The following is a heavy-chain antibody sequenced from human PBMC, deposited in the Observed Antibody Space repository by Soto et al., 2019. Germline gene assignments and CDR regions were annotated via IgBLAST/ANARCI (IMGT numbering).Heavy chain of an antibody. D-gene: IGHD5-18*01. CDR2: IYYSGST. V-gene: IGHV4-39*01. Sequence: SETLSLTCTVSGGSISSSSYYWGWIRQPPGKGLEWIGSIYYSGSTYYNPSLKSRVTISVDTSKNQFSLKLSSVTAADTAVYYCARPSKGGYSYGEGFDPWGQGTLVTVS. CDR3: ARPSKGGYSYGEGFDP. J-gene: IGHJ5*02. CDR1: GGSISSSSYY.